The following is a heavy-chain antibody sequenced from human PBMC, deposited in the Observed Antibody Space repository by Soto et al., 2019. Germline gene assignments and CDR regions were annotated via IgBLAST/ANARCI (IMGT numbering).Heavy chain of an antibody. CDR2: IYYSVST. CDR1: CGSINSGGYY. V-gene: IGHV4-31*03. J-gene: IGHJ6*02. CDR3: ARASPNVVVPAAILARSYGMDV. Sequence: SETLSLTGTVSCGSINSGGYYWSLIRQHPGKGLEGIGYIYYSVSTYYKPALESRVTISVDTSKNQFSLKLSSVTAADTAVYYCARASPNVVVPAAILARSYGMDVWGQGTTVTVSS. D-gene: IGHD2-2*02.